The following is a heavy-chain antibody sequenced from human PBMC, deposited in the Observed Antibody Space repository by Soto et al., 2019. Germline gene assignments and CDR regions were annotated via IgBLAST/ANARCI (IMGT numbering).Heavy chain of an antibody. CDR3: AKSWELRRFFAS. Sequence: QVQLQESGPGLVKPSGTLSLTCAVSGASIISENWWTWVRQSPGKGLEWIGEMHHTGSTTYNPSLDSRGTMSVDKSKHHFSLILSSVTAADTALYYCAKSWELRRFFASWGQGTLVTVSS. J-gene: IGHJ4*02. CDR2: MHHTGST. V-gene: IGHV4-4*02. D-gene: IGHD1-26*01. CDR1: GASIISENW.